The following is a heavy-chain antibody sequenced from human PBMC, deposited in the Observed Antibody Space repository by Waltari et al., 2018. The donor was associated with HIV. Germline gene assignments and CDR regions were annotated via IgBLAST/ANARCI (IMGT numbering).Heavy chain of an antibody. D-gene: IGHD3-10*01. Sequence: QLQLRESGPGLVKPSETLSPPCTVSGGSITNPDYYCGWSRRPPGKGLGLIATIYYSGGTYYSPSLKSRVPIAVDTSNNQFSRKLTAVTAADTAVYYCARHKAITRYHLLGEGLGNWGPGTLVTVSS. CDR1: GGSITNPDYY. J-gene: IGHJ4*02. CDR2: IYYSGGT. V-gene: IGHV4-39*01. CDR3: ARHKAITRYHLLGEGLGN.